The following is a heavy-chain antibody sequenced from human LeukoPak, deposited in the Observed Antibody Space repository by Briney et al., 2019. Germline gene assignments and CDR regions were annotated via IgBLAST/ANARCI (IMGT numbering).Heavy chain of an antibody. Sequence: GGSLRLSCAASGFTVSSNYLNWVRQAPGKGLEWVSVIYSGGSTYYADSVKGRFTISRDNSRNTLYLQMNSLRAEDTAVYYCARDPTDYDSSGYYAYWGQGTLVTVSS. CDR3: ARDPTDYDSSGYYAY. CDR1: GFTVSSNY. CDR2: IYSGGST. D-gene: IGHD3-22*01. V-gene: IGHV3-53*01. J-gene: IGHJ4*02.